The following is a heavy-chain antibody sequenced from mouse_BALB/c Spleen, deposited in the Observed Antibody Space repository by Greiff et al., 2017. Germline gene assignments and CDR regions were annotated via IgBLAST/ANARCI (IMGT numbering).Heavy chain of an antibody. J-gene: IGHJ1*01. V-gene: IGHV1S22*01. CDR1: GYTFTSYW. Sequence: LQQPGSELVRPGASVNLSCKASGYTFTSYWMHWVKQRPGQGLEWIGNMYPGSGSTNYDEKFKRKATLTVDTSSSTAYMQLSSLTSEDSAVYYCTFHYYGYFDVWGAGTTVTVSS. CDR2: MYPGSGST. CDR3: TFHYYGYFDV. D-gene: IGHD1-2*01.